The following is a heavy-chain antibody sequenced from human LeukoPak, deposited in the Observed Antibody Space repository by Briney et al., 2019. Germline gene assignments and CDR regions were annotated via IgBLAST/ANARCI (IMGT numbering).Heavy chain of an antibody. V-gene: IGHV3-33*08. J-gene: IGHJ5*02. CDR3: ARDSPVVARYWFDP. CDR2: IWYDGNNK. CDR1: GFTFSSYS. D-gene: IGHD2-15*01. Sequence: GGSLRLFCAASGFTFSSYSMNWVRQAPGKGLEWVAVIWYDGNNKYYADSVKGRFTISRDNSKNTLYLQMNSLRAEDTAVYYCARDSPVVARYWFDPWGQGTLVTVSS.